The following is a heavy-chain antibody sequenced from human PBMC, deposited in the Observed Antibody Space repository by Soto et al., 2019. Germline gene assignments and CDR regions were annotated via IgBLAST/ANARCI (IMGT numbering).Heavy chain of an antibody. J-gene: IGHJ4*02. Sequence: VHLAQSGGVVVQPGGSLRLSCAASGFTLDDYPMHWVRQVPGKGLEWGSHISWDGVKTYYADSLRGRFTISRDNSKHSLYLEMRSLTTDDTAFYYCVKGGNRGSGIDYWGQGSLVTVSS. CDR1: GFTLDDYP. CDR3: VKGGNRGSGIDY. D-gene: IGHD3-10*01. V-gene: IGHV3-43*01. CDR2: ISWDGVKT.